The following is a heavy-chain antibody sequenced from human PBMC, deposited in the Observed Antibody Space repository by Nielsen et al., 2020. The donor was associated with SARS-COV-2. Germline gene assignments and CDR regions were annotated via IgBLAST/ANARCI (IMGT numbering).Heavy chain of an antibody. CDR1: GGSISSINW. V-gene: IGHV4-4*02. CDR2: IYHSGST. CDR3: ATQRDIVVVPAAREYGMDV. D-gene: IGHD2-2*01. Sequence: SETLSLTCAVSGGSISSINWWSWVRQPPGKGLEWIGEIYHSGSTTYNPSLKSRVTISVDKSKNQFSLKLSSVTAAATPVYYCATQRDIVVVPAAREYGMDVWGQGTTVTVSS. J-gene: IGHJ6*02.